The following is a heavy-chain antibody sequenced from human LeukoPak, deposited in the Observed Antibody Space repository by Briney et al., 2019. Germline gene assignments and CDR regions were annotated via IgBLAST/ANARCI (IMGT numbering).Heavy chain of an antibody. V-gene: IGHV3-23*01. CDR1: GFTVSNNY. CDR3: AKNSRSPQYYYYGMDV. CDR2: ISGSGGST. D-gene: IGHD5-12*01. Sequence: GGSLRLSCAASGFTVSNNYMNWVRQVPGKGLEWVSAISGSGGSTYYADSVKGRFTISRDNSKNTLYLQMNSLRAEDTAVYYCAKNSRSPQYYYYGMDVWGQGTTVTVSS. J-gene: IGHJ6*02.